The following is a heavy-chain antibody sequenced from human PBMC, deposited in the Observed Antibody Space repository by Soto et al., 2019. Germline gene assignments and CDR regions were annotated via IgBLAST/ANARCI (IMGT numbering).Heavy chain of an antibody. D-gene: IGHD3-10*01. J-gene: IGHJ6*02. CDR2: SSSSSGYV. Sequence: GGSLRLSCAASGFTFSSYSMNWVRQAPGKGLEWVSFSSSSSGYVYYADSVKGRFTISRDNAKNTLYLQMNSLRAEDTAVYYCARELSGRADVWGQGTTVTVSS. CDR3: ARELSGRADV. V-gene: IGHV3-21*01. CDR1: GFTFSSYS.